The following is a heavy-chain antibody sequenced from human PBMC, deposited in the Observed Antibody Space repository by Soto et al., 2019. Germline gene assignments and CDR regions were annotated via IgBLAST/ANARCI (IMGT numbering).Heavy chain of an antibody. CDR2: IIPIFGTA. CDR3: AREMLPGYYYYYYGMDV. CDR1: GGTFSSYA. V-gene: IGHV1-69*06. D-gene: IGHD7-27*01. J-gene: IGHJ6*02. Sequence: AVKVSCKASGGTFSSYAISWVRQAPGQGLEWMGGIIPIFGTANYAQKFQGRVTITADKSTSTAYMELSSLRSEDTAVYYCAREMLPGYYYYYYGMDVWGQGTTVTVSS.